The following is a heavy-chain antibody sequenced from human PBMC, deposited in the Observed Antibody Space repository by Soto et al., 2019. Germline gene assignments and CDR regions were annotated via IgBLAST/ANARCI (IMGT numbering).Heavy chain of an antibody. CDR1: GGSFSGYY. Sequence: PSETLSLTCAVYGGSFSGYYWSWIRQPPGKGLEWIGEINHSGSTNYNPSLKSRVTISVDTSKNQFSLKLSSVTAADTAVYYCARAVAGVFDYWGQGTLVTVSS. CDR3: ARAVAGVFDY. D-gene: IGHD6-19*01. J-gene: IGHJ4*02. CDR2: INHSGST. V-gene: IGHV4-34*01.